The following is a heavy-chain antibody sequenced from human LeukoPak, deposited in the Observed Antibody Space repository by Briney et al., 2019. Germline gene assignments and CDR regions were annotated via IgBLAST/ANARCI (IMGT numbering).Heavy chain of an antibody. V-gene: IGHV4-38-2*01. J-gene: IGHJ4*02. D-gene: IGHD6-19*01. CDR2: IYHSGST. CDR3: ASESYSSGWYDY. Sequence: SETLSLTCAVSGYSISSGYYWGWIRQPPGKGLEWIGSIYHSGSTYYNPSLKSRVTISVDTSKNQFSLKPSSVTAADTAVYYCASESYSSGWYDYWGQGTLVTVSS. CDR1: GYSISSGYY.